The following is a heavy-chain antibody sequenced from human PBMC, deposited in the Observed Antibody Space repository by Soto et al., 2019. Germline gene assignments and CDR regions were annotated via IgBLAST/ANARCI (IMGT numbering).Heavy chain of an antibody. CDR3: ARGVNYAILTGYLYPLDY. CDR1: GYTFTTYG. V-gene: IGHV1-18*01. J-gene: IGHJ4*02. CDR2: ISGYNGNT. Sequence: ASVKVTCKASGYTFTTYGIHGVRQAPGQGLEWMGWISGYNGNTNYAQKLQGRVTMTTDTSTSTAYMELRSLRSDDTAVYYCARGVNYAILTGYLYPLDYWGQGTLVTVSS. D-gene: IGHD3-9*01.